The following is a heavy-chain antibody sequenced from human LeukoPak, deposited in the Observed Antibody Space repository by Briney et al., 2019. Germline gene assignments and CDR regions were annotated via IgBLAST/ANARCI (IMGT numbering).Heavy chain of an antibody. CDR2: ISSSSSYI. Sequence: GGSLRLSCAASGFTFSSYSMTWVRQAPGKGLEWVSSISSSSSYIYYADSVKGRFTISRDNAKNSLYLQMNSLRAEDTAVYYCARDRLAVAGTLLDYWGQGTLVTVSS. CDR3: ARDRLAVAGTLLDY. J-gene: IGHJ4*02. CDR1: GFTFSSYS. D-gene: IGHD6-19*01. V-gene: IGHV3-21*01.